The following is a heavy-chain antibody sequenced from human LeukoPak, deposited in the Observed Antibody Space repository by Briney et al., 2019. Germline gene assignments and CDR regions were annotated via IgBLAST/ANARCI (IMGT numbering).Heavy chain of an antibody. J-gene: IGHJ6*03. CDR2: IYYSGST. CDR3: ARAVVRGRYYMDV. Sequence: SETLSLTCTVSGGSVSNKYWSWIRQPPGKGLEWIGYIYYSGSTNYNPSLKSRVTISVDTSKNQFSLKLSSVTAADTAVYYCARAVVRGRYYMDVWGKGTTVTISS. CDR1: GGSVSNKY. V-gene: IGHV4-59*02. D-gene: IGHD3-10*01.